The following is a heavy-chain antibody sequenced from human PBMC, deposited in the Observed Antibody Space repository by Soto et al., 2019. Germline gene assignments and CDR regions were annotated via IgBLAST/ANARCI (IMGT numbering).Heavy chain of an antibody. CDR1: GYTFTSYG. CDR2: ISAYNGNT. J-gene: IGHJ3*02. CDR3: ARLKTYYDSSGYLAGGAFDI. D-gene: IGHD3-22*01. Sequence: ASVKVSCKASGYTFTSYGISWVRQAPGQGLEWMGWISAYNGNTNYAQKLQGRVTMTTDTSTSTAYMELRSLRSDDTAVYYCARLKTYYDSSGYLAGGAFDIWGQGTMVTVSS. V-gene: IGHV1-18*01.